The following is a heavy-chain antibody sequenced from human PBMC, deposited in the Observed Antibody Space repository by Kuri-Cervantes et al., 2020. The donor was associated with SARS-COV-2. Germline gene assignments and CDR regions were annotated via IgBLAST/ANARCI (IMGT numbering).Heavy chain of an antibody. D-gene: IGHD2-2*01. CDR1: GFTFSSYG. CDR2: ISYDGSNK. J-gene: IGHJ4*02. V-gene: IGHV3-30*18. CDR3: AKGGLSLSCPY. Sequence: GESLKISCAASGFTFSSYGMHWVRQAPGKGLEWVAVISYDGSNKYYADPVKGRFTISRDNSKNTLYLQMNSLRAEDTAVYYCAKGGLSLSCPYWGQGTLVTVSS.